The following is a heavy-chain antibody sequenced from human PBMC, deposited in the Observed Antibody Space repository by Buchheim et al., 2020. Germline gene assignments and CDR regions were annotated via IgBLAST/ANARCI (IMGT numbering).Heavy chain of an antibody. D-gene: IGHD2-2*01. J-gene: IGHJ6*03. CDR3: ARGVALLVPAAPRYYYYMDV. CDR1: GGSFSGYY. V-gene: IGHV4-34*01. Sequence: QVQLQQCGAGLLKPSETLSLTCAVYGGSFSGYYWSWIRQPPGKGLEWIGEINHSGSTNYNPSLKSRVTISLDTSKNHSSLQLSSETAADTAVYYWARGVALLVPAAPRYYYYMDVWGKGT. CDR2: INHSGST.